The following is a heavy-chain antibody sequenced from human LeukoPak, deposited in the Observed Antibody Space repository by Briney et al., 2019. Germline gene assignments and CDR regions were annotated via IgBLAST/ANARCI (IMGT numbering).Heavy chain of an antibody. CDR2: ISSSGSTI. D-gene: IGHD3-9*01. V-gene: IGHV3-48*03. CDR1: GFTFSSYE. J-gene: IGHJ4*02. Sequence: GSLRLSCAASGFTFSSYEMNWVRQAPGKGLEWVSYISSSGSTIYYADSVKGRFTISRDNAKNSLYLQMNSLRAEDTAVYYCARGVELTGYSDYWGRGTLVTVSS. CDR3: ARGVELTGYSDY.